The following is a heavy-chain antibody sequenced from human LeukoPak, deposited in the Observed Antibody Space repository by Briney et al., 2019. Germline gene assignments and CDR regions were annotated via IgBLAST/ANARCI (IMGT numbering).Heavy chain of an antibody. D-gene: IGHD2-15*01. J-gene: IGHJ4*02. Sequence: PGRSRRLSCAASGFTFRNYDMSWVRQAPGKGLEWVAVIWYDGSNKYYADSVKGRFTISRDNSKNTLYLQMNSRRAEDTAVYYCARELPPVVTYYFDYWGQGTLVTVSS. CDR1: GFTFRNYD. CDR2: IWYDGSNK. V-gene: IGHV3-33*01. CDR3: ARELPPVVTYYFDY.